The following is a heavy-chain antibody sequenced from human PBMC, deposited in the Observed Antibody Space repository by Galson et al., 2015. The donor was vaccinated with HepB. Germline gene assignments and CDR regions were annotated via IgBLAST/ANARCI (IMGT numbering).Heavy chain of an antibody. J-gene: IGHJ6*02. Sequence: SLRLSCAASGFSFRDYGIHWVGQGPGKGLEWVAVIWYDGSKTYYADAVKGRFTNSRDNINNILYPQMNNLRPEDTALYYCATVGAPYGRDVWGHGTTVIVS. D-gene: IGHD3-10*01. V-gene: IGHV3-33*03. CDR2: IWYDGSKT. CDR3: ATVGAPYGRDV. CDR1: GFSFRDYG.